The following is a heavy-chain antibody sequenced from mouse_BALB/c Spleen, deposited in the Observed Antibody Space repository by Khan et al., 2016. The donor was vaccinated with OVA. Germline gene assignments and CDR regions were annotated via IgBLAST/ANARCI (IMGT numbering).Heavy chain of an antibody. CDR2: INTYTGEP. Sequence: QIQLVQSGPELKKPGETVKISCKASGYTFSNYGMNWVKQAPGKGLKWMGWINTYTGEPTYADDFKGRFVFSLENSASTAYLQISNLKNEDMTTYVCARISSCWYSDVWGAGTTVTVSS. CDR1: GYTFSNYG. CDR3: ARISSCWYSDV. D-gene: IGHD6-2*01. V-gene: IGHV9-1*02. J-gene: IGHJ1*01.